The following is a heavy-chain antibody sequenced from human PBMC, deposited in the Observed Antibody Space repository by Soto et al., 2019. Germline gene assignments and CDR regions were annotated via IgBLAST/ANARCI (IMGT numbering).Heavy chain of an antibody. D-gene: IGHD6-13*01. CDR2: IHSSGST. Sequence: SETLSLTCTVSGVSVNSGGYYWTWIRQHPGKGLEWIGYIHSSGSTFYDPSLKSRVMISLDTSKNQFSLKLSSVTAADTAVYYCARSYSSSWYLGYWGQGTLVTVSS. J-gene: IGHJ4*02. CDR3: ARSYSSSWYLGY. CDR1: GVSVNSGGYY. V-gene: IGHV4-31*03.